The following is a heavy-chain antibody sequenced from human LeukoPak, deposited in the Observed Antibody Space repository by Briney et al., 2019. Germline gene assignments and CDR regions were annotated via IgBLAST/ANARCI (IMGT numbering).Heavy chain of an antibody. Sequence: SVKVSCKASGYTFTGYYMHWVRQAPGQGLEWMGRIIPILGIANYAQKFQGRVTITADKSTSTAYMELSSLRSEDTAVYYCARGPLSGGSCYGYWGQGTLVTVSS. CDR1: GYTFTGYY. CDR2: IIPILGIA. J-gene: IGHJ4*02. CDR3: ARGPLSGGSCYGY. D-gene: IGHD2-15*01. V-gene: IGHV1-69*04.